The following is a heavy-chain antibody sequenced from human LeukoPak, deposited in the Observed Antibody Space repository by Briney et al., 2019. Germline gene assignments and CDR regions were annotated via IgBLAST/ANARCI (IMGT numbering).Heavy chain of an antibody. D-gene: IGHD2-15*01. CDR2: ISAYNGNT. J-gene: IGHJ6*02. V-gene: IGHV1-18*01. CDR1: GYTFTSYG. CDR3: ASSPRWYGMDV. Sequence: ASVKVSCKASGYTFTSYGISWVRQAPGQGLEWMGWISAYNGNTNYAQKLQGRVTMTTDTSTSTVYMELRSLRSDDTAVYYCASSPRWYGMDVWGQGTTVTVSS.